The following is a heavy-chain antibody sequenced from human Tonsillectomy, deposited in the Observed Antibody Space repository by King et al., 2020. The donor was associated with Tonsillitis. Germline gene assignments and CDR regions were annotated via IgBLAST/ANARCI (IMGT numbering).Heavy chain of an antibody. Sequence: QLQESGPGLVKPSETQSLTCNVSGGSISSYYWSWLRQPPGKGLEWIGHIYYRGSTNYNPSLKSRVTISVDTSKNQFSLKLTSVTAADTAVYYCARDLLYGGQFGYMDVWGKGTTVTVSS. CDR2: IYYRGST. J-gene: IGHJ6*03. CDR1: GGSISSYY. CDR3: ARDLLYGGQFGYMDV. V-gene: IGHV4-59*01. D-gene: IGHD4/OR15-4a*01.